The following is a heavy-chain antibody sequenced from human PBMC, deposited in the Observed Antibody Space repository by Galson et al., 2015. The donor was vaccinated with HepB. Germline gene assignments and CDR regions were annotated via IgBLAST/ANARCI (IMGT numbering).Heavy chain of an antibody. CDR2: IRSDGSNK. Sequence: SLRLSCAASGFTFSSYAMHWVRQAPGKGLEWVAFIRSDGSNKYYADSVKGRFTISRDNSKNTLYLQMNSLRAEDTAVYYCAKVYRAAAGYFDYWGQGTLVTVSS. J-gene: IGHJ4*02. V-gene: IGHV3-30*02. CDR1: GFTFSSYA. D-gene: IGHD6-13*01. CDR3: AKVYRAAAGYFDY.